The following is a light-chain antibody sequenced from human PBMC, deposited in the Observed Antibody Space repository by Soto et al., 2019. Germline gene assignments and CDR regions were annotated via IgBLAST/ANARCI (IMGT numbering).Light chain of an antibody. V-gene: IGLV2-14*01. CDR2: DVS. J-gene: IGLJ2*01. CDR1: SSDVGGYNY. Sequence: QSALTQPASVSGSPGQSITISCTGTSSDVGGYNYVSWYQQHPGKAPKLMIYDVSNRPSGVSNRFSGSKSGNTASLTISGLQAEDEADYYCRSYTSSHVVFGGGTKLTVL. CDR3: RSYTSSHVV.